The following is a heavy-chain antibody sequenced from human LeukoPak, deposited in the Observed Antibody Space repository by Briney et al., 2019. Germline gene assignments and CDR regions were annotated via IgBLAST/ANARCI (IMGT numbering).Heavy chain of an antibody. CDR1: GYTFTSYY. D-gene: IGHD2-2*02. Sequence: GASVKVSCKASGYTFTSYYMHWVRQAPGQGLEWVGGLIPIFGTANYAQKFQGRVTITADESTSTAYMELSSLRSEDTAVYYCARDIPIGRRPYYYYGMDVWGQGTTVTVSS. V-gene: IGHV1-69*13. CDR2: LIPIFGTA. CDR3: ARDIPIGRRPYYYYGMDV. J-gene: IGHJ6*02.